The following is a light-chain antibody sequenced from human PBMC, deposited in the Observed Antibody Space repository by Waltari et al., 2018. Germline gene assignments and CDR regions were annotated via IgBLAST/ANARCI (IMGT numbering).Light chain of an antibody. Sequence: EIVLTQSPATLSLSPGARATLSCRASQSVNNYLDWYQQKPGQAPRLLIYAASNRAAGIPARFSGSGSGTDFTLTISSLEPEDFAVYYCQQYNNWPPTFGQGTKLEIK. CDR1: QSVNNY. CDR2: AAS. CDR3: QQYNNWPPT. V-gene: IGKV3-11*01. J-gene: IGKJ2*01.